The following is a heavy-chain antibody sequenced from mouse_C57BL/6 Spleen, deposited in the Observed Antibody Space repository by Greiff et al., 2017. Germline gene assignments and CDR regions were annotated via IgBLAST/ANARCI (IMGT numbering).Heavy chain of an antibody. D-gene: IGHD2-5*01. V-gene: IGHV5-17*01. CDR1: GFTFSDYG. Sequence: EVQLVESGGGLVKPGGSLKLSCAASGFTFSDYGMHWVRQAPGKGLEWVAYISSGSSAIYYAHTVKGRFTISRDKAKNTLFLQMTSLRSEDTAMYYCARKAYYSNYEDYYAMDYWGQGTSVTVSS. CDR2: ISSGSSAI. CDR3: ARKAYYSNYEDYYAMDY. J-gene: IGHJ4*01.